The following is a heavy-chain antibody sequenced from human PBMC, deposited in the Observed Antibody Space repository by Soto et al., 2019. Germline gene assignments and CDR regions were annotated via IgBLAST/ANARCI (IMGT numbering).Heavy chain of an antibody. CDR2: MNPNTGNS. V-gene: IGHV1-8*02. D-gene: IGHD1-1*01. J-gene: IGHJ4*02. CDR1: GYTFNNYG. CDR3: ARRAETNGWNGFGADKYYFDF. Sequence: ASVKVSCKASGYTFNNYGIYWVRQATGQGLEWMGWMNPNTGNSGYAQKFQGRVTMTSDTSISTAHMELSSLRSEDTAVYYCARRAETNGWNGFGADKYYFDFWGQGTLVTVSS.